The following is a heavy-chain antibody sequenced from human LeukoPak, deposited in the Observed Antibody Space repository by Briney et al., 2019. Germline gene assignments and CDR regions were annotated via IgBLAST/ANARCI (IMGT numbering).Heavy chain of an antibody. CDR2: INPDSGFT. J-gene: IGHJ4*02. Sequence: ASVKASCKASGYKFTDDYMHWVRQAPGQGLEFMGWINPDSGFTNYAQKFKGRVTMTRDTSISTAYLEVRSLTSDGTAVYYCAPTAEAYTSWWKVWGQGTLVTVSS. V-gene: IGHV1-2*02. CDR3: APTAEAYTSWWKV. CDR1: GYKFTDDY. D-gene: IGHD3-16*01.